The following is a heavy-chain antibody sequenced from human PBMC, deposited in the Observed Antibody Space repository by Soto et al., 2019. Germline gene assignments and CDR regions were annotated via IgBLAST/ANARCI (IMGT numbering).Heavy chain of an antibody. D-gene: IGHD4-17*01. CDR3: AKEETVLVNYYYYYGMDV. V-gene: IGHV3-23*01. J-gene: IGHJ6*02. CDR1: GFTFSSYA. CDR2: ISGSGYAT. Sequence: EVQLLESGGGLVQPGGSLRLSCAASGFTFSSYAMRWVRQAPGMGLEWVSVISGSGYATYYADSVKGRFTVSRDNSNNTVYLQMNSLRAEDTAVYYCAKEETVLVNYYYYYGMDVWGQGTTVTVSS.